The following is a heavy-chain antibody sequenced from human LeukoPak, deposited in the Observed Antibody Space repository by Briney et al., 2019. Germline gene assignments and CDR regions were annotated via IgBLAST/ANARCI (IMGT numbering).Heavy chain of an antibody. D-gene: IGHD3-3*01. Sequence: PGGSLRLSCAASRITFSSYSMNWLRQAPGKGLEWVSSISSSSSYIYYADYVKGRFTISRDNAKNSLYLQMNSLRPEDTAVYYCARAGPGVGGITIFGVVTLYYYYMDVWGKGTTVTVSS. CDR2: ISSSSSYI. CDR3: ARAGPGVGGITIFGVVTLYYYYMDV. CDR1: RITFSSYS. J-gene: IGHJ6*03. V-gene: IGHV3-21*01.